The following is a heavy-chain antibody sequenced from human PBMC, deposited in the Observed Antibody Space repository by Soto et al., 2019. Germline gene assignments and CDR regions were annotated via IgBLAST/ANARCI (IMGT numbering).Heavy chain of an antibody. CDR1: GDTFTTYD. CDR2: INPNSGNI. V-gene: IGHV1-8*01. D-gene: IGHD3-10*01. CDR3: ARGRASGSYYLLDY. J-gene: IGHJ4*02. Sequence: ASVKVSCKASGDTFTTYDINWVRQATGHGLEWMGWINPNSGNIGYAQRFQGRVTMTRDTAIRTAYMEVSRLRSDDTAVYYCARGRASGSYYLLDYRGQGTLVPVSS.